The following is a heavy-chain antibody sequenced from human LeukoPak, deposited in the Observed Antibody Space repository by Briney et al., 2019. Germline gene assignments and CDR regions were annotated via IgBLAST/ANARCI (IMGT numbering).Heavy chain of an antibody. J-gene: IGHJ4*02. CDR1: GGSISSSSHY. D-gene: IGHD6-19*01. Sequence: PSETLSLTCTVSGGSISSSSHYWGWIRQPPGKGLEWIGTIYYSGRTYYNPSLRSRVTISVDTSKNQFSLKLSSVTAADTAVYYCASSPSWVIAVAGTDYYFDYWGQGTLVTVSS. V-gene: IGHV4-39*01. CDR2: IYYSGRT. CDR3: ASSPSWVIAVAGTDYYFDY.